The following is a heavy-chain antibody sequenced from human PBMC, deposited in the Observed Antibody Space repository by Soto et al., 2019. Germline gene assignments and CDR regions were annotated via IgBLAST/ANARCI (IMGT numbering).Heavy chain of an antibody. J-gene: IGHJ4*02. CDR2: IGTAGDT. CDR3: ARVPRGYTHPFFDY. V-gene: IGHV3-13*01. Sequence: PGGSLRLSCAASGLTFSSYDMHWVRQATGKGLEWVSAIGTAGDTYYPGSVKGRFTISRENAKNSLYLQMNSLRAGDTAVYYCARVPRGYTHPFFDYWGQGTLVTVSS. CDR1: GLTFSSYD. D-gene: IGHD5-12*01.